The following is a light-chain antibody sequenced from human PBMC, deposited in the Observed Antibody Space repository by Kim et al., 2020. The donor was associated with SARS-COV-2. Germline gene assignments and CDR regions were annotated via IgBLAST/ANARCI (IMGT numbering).Light chain of an antibody. CDR1: SRDVGSYNR. J-gene: IGLJ2*01. CDR2: EVS. Sequence: GPSVTTACTGTSRDVGSYNRVSWYQQPPGTAPKLLIYEVSNRPSGVPDRFSGSKSGNTASLTISGLQAEDEADYYCSSYTSSSTLVFGGGTQLTVL. V-gene: IGLV2-18*02. CDR3: SSYTSSSTLV.